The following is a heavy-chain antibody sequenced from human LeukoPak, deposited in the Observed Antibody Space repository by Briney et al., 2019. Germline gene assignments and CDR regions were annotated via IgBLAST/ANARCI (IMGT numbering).Heavy chain of an antibody. CDR3: AKNPRMEGWIYFDS. V-gene: IGHV3-23*01. J-gene: IGHJ4*02. D-gene: IGHD2-2*03. Sequence: GGSLLLSCAAPGFHFSSYSMSWVRQAPGKGLGKVSRIRGSGGRIDCADSVKGRYTISRDNSKNTLSLQMNSLTAEDTAVYYCAKNPRMEGWIYFDSWGQGILVTVSS. CDR1: GFHFSSYS. CDR2: IRGSGGRI.